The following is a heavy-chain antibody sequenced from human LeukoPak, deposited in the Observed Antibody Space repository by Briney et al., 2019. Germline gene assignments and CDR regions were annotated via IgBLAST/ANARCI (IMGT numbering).Heavy chain of an antibody. V-gene: IGHV1-2*02. J-gene: IGHJ4*02. CDR1: GYTFTSYG. CDR3: ARISRLYYYDSSGYYSSYFDY. CDR2: INPNSGGT. Sequence: ASVKVSCKASGYTFTSYGISWVRQAPGQGLEWMGWINPNSGGTNYAQKFQGRVTMTRDTSISTAYMELSRLRSDDTAVYYCARISRLYYYDSSGYYSSYFDYWGQGTLVTVSS. D-gene: IGHD3-22*01.